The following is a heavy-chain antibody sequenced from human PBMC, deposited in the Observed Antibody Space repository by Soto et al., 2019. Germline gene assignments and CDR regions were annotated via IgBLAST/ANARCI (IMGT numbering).Heavy chain of an antibody. CDR1: GFTFASYA. V-gene: IGHV3-23*01. CDR3: AKDRPRGASYPFDY. D-gene: IGHD1-26*01. Sequence: GGSLRLSCEASGFTFASYAMSWVRQTPGKGLEWVSAISGTSGSTYYAESVKGRFTISRDNSKNTLYLQMNSLRAEDTAVYYCAKDRPRGASYPFDYGGQAPLVTVPS. CDR2: ISGTSGST. J-gene: IGHJ4*02.